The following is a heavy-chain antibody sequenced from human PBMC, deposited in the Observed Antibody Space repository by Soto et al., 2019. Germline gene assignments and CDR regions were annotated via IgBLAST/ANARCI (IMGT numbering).Heavy chain of an antibody. CDR2: IYYSGGT. V-gene: IGHV4-59*01. CDR3: ARVSNSGWYTPGGYFDY. Sequence: QVQLQESGPGLVKPSETLSLTCPVSGGPLSSYHWGRLPQPPGKGLEWIGYIYYSGGTKYNPSIKSRVTISVDTSKNQFSLKVSSVTAADTAVYYCARVSNSGWYTPGGYFDYWGQGTLVTVSS. CDR1: GGPLSSYH. D-gene: IGHD6-19*01. J-gene: IGHJ4*02.